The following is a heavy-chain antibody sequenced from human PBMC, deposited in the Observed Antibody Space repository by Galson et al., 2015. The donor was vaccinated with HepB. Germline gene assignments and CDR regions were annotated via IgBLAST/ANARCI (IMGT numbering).Heavy chain of an antibody. Sequence: SLRLSCAASGFTFSSYSMNWVRQAPGKGLEWVSSISSSSSYIYYADSVKGRFTISRDNAKNSLYLQMNSLRAEDTAVYYCARDRGSYPSFDYWGQGTLVTVSS. V-gene: IGHV3-21*01. CDR1: GFTFSSYS. J-gene: IGHJ4*02. CDR3: ARDRGSYPSFDY. D-gene: IGHD1-26*01. CDR2: ISSSSSYI.